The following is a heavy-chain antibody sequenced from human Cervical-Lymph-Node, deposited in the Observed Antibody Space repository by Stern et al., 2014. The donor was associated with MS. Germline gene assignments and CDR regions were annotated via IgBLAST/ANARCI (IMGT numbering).Heavy chain of an antibody. D-gene: IGHD3-22*01. Sequence: EVQLVQSGGGLVQPGGSLRLSCEASGFTFSSYWMTWVRQAPGKGLEWVANIQQDGGERYYVDSVKGRFTISRDNAKSSLYLQMSGLRAEDTAVYYCARPASGSYYGDSFDHWVQGTLVTVSS. J-gene: IGHJ4*02. V-gene: IGHV3-7*01. CDR3: ARPASGSYYGDSFDH. CDR1: GFTFSSYW. CDR2: IQQDGGER.